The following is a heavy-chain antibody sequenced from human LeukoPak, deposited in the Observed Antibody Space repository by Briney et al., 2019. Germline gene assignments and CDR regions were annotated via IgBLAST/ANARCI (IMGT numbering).Heavy chain of an antibody. V-gene: IGHV4-30-2*01. CDR1: GCSISSGGFS. D-gene: IGHD3-10*01. J-gene: IGHJ4*02. CDR2: IYHGGST. Sequence: SQTLSLTCAVSGCSISSGGFSWIWIRPPPGKGLEWIGYIYHGGSTYYNPSLKSRLTISVDRSKTQFSLKPSSVTAAHTAVYYCAIGSGSYYYKSDFDYGGQGTLVTVSS. CDR3: AIGSGSYYYKSDFDY.